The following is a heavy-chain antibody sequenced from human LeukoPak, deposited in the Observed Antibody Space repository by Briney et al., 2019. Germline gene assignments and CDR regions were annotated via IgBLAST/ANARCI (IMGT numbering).Heavy chain of an antibody. Sequence: SETLSLTCTVSGGSISNSGYYWGWIRQPPGKGLEWIGNIYYSGSTYYNPSLKSRVTMSVDTSKNQFPLKLSSVTAADTAVYYCAKTYYYDPFDFWGQGTLVTVSS. D-gene: IGHD3-22*01. CDR3: AKTYYYDPFDF. CDR2: IYYSGST. J-gene: IGHJ4*02. CDR1: GGSISNSGYY. V-gene: IGHV4-39*01.